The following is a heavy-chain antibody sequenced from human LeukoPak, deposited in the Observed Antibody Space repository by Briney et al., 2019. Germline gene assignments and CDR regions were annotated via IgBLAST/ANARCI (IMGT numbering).Heavy chain of an antibody. CDR3: AREIWFGGARFDP. V-gene: IGHV4-4*07. D-gene: IGHD3-10*01. CDR2: IYTSGST. CDR1: GGSISSYY. J-gene: IGHJ5*02. Sequence: SETLSLTCTVSGGSISSYYWSRIRQPAGKGLEWIGRIYTSGSTNYNPSLKSRVTMSVDTSKNQFSLKLSSVTAADTAVYYCAREIWFGGARFDPWGQGTLVTVSS.